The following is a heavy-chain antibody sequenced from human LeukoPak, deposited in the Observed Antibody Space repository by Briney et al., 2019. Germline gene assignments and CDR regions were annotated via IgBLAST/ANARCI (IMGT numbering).Heavy chain of an antibody. CDR1: GFTFSSYW. Sequence: GGSLRRSCAASGFTFSSYWMHWVRQAPGKGLVWVSRINSDGSTTNYADSVKGRFTISRDNAKNTLYLQMNSLRAEDTAVYYCCSGTYYSDYWGQGTLVTVSS. J-gene: IGHJ4*01. D-gene: IGHD3-10*02. V-gene: IGHV3-74*01. CDR2: INSDGSTT. CDR3: CSGTYYSDY.